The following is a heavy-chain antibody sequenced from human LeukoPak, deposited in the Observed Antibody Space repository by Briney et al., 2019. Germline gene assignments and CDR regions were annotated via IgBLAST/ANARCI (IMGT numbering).Heavy chain of an antibody. CDR2: INHSGST. J-gene: IGHJ6*02. Sequence: SETLSLTCAVYGGSFSGYYWSWIRQPPGKGLEWIGEINHSGSTNYNPSLKSRVTISVDTSKNQFSLKLSSVTAADTAVYYCARSVVVPAAIYDYYYGMDVWGQGPTVNVSS. CDR3: ARSVVVPAAIYDYYYGMDV. V-gene: IGHV4-34*01. CDR1: GGSFSGYY. D-gene: IGHD2-2*01.